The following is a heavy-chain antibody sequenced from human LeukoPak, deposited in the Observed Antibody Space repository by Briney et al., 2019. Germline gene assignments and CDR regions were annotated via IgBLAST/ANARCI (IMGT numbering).Heavy chain of an antibody. CDR1: GYSFASYW. V-gene: IGHV5-51*01. Sequence: GESLKISCKGPGYSFASYWIAWGVQMPARGLVWLGIRYPGDSDTRYSPSFQGQVTISSDKSISTAYLQWSSLKASDPAIYSCARQWGDCSSTSCYSAYWGQGTLVTVSS. CDR3: ARQWGDCSSTSCYSAY. D-gene: IGHD2-2*01. J-gene: IGHJ4*02. CDR2: RYPGDSDT.